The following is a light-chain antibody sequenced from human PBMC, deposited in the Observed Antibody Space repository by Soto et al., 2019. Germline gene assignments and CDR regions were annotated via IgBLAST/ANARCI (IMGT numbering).Light chain of an antibody. J-gene: IGKJ1*01. Sequence: DIQMTQSPSSLSASAGDRVTITCRASQTITYFLNWYQQKPGKAPNLLIYAASSLQSGVPSRFSGAGSGTDFTLTIGNLHPEDFAIYYCKQSYSSQWTFGQGTKVDIK. CDR1: QTITYF. CDR2: AAS. V-gene: IGKV1-39*01. CDR3: KQSYSSQWT.